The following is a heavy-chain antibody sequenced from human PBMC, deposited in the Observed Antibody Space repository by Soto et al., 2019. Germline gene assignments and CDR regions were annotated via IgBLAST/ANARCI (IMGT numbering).Heavy chain of an antibody. CDR1: GVTCISYA. V-gene: IGHV3-23*01. Sequence: PVGPLRLSYAAAGVTCISYAMSWVRQAPGKGLEWVSAISGSGGSTYYADSVKGRFTISRDNSKNTLYLQMNSLRAEDTAVYYCAKDRDFDPWGQGTLVTV. J-gene: IGHJ5*02. CDR2: ISGSGGST. D-gene: IGHD3-10*01. CDR3: AKDRDFDP.